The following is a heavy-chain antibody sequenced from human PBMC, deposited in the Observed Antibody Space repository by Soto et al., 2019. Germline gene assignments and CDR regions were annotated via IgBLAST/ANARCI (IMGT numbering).Heavy chain of an antibody. V-gene: IGHV1-46*01. Sequence: ASVKVSCKASGYIFTAYSMHWVRQAPGQGLEWMGVVNPSGGSTDYAQKFQGRITMTRDTSTSTVYMDLSSLTSEDTAVYYCAREENCSDGICYSEYFQRWGQGTLVTVSS. D-gene: IGHD2-15*01. CDR3: AREENCSDGICYSEYFQR. CDR1: GYIFTAYS. CDR2: VNPSGGST. J-gene: IGHJ1*01.